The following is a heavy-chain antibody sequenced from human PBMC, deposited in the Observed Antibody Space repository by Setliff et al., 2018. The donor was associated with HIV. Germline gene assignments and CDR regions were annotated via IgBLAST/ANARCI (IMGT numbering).Heavy chain of an antibody. CDR3: AREFLVRCRFDF. CDR1: GGTFTSYV. V-gene: IGHV1-69*10. Sequence: SVKVSCKTSGGTFTSYVISWVRQAPGQGLEWMGGIIPILGIASYSQKFQGRVTITADKSTSTAYMELSSLNSEDSAIYYCAREFLVRCRFDFWGQGTLVTVSS. CDR2: IIPILGIA. J-gene: IGHJ4*02. D-gene: IGHD3-10*01.